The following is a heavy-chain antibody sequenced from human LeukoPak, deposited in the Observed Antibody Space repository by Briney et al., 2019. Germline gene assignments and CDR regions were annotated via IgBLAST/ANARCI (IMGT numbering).Heavy chain of an antibody. Sequence: ASVTVSCKASGGTFSSYAISWVRQAPGQGLEWMGGIIPIFGTANYAQKFQGRVTITADESTSTAYMELSSLRSEDTAVYYCARGTGFNCYFDYWGQGTLVTVSS. V-gene: IGHV1-69*13. CDR2: IIPIFGTA. CDR3: ARGTGFNCYFDY. J-gene: IGHJ4*02. CDR1: GGTFSSYA. D-gene: IGHD1-20*01.